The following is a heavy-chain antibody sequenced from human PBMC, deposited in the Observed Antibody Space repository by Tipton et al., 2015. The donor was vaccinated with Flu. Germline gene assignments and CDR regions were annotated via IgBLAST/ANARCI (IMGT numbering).Heavy chain of an antibody. CDR3: ARDPSLGMPDYFDY. J-gene: IGHJ4*02. CDR1: GDSLDNRYY. V-gene: IGHV4-59*12. CDR2: IYNSAYT. Sequence: TLSLTCSVSGDSLDNRYYWNWIRQPPGKGLEWIGYIYNSAYTKYNPSLESRVTISADTPKKQFSLQLRSVTAADTAVYYCARDPSLGMPDYFDYWGQGTLVTASS. D-gene: IGHD2-2*01.